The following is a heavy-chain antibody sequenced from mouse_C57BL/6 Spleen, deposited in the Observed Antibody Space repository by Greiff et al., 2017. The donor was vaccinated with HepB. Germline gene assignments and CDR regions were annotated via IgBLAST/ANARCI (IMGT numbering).Heavy chain of an antibody. J-gene: IGHJ4*01. CDR1: GFTFSSYA. D-gene: IGHD1-1*01. V-gene: IGHV5-4*01. CDR3: AREGTTVVNYYAMDY. Sequence: EVQLVESGGGLVKPGGSLKLSCAASGFTFSSYAMSWVRQTPEKRLEWVATISDGGSYTYYPDNVKGRFTISRDNAKNNLYLQMSHLKSEDTAMYYCAREGTTVVNYYAMDYWGQGTSVTVSS. CDR2: ISDGGSYT.